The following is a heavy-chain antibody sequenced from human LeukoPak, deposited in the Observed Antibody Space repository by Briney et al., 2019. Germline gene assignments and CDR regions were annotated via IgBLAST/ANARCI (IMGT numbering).Heavy chain of an antibody. Sequence: GGSLRLSCAASAFTFRSYAMIWVRQAPGKGLEWVSTVSGSGGSTYYADSVKGRFTVSRDNSNNTLYLQMNSLRAEDTAVYYCAKGAASRGYTYVANWGQGTLVTVSS. J-gene: IGHJ4*02. V-gene: IGHV3-23*01. CDR2: VSGSGGST. CDR3: AKGAASRGYTYVAN. CDR1: AFTFRSYA. D-gene: IGHD5-18*01.